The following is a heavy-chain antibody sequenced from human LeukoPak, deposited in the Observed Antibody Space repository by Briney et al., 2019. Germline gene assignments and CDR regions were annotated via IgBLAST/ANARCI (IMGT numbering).Heavy chain of an antibody. CDR1: GFTFSSYS. Sequence: GGSLRLSCPASGFTFSSYSMNWVRQAPGKGLEWVSYISSSSSTIYYADSVKGRFTISRDNAKNSLYLQMNSLRAEDTAVYYCASIPRYLFLGLEIRGAFDIWGQGTMVTVSS. CDR2: ISSSSSTI. J-gene: IGHJ3*02. V-gene: IGHV3-48*01. D-gene: IGHD3-10*01. CDR3: ASIPRYLFLGLEIRGAFDI.